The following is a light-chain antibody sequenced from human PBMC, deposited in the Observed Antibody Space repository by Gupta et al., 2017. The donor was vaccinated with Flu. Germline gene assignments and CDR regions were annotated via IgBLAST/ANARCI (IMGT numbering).Light chain of an antibody. Sequence: DIQLTQSPSFLSASVGDRVTLTRRASQGINSYLAWYQQKPGKAPNLLIYTASTLQSGVPSRFSGSGSGTEFTLTISSLQPEDVATYYCQQIDSYPLAFGGGTKVEI. J-gene: IGKJ4*01. V-gene: IGKV1-9*01. CDR3: QQIDSYPLA. CDR2: TAS. CDR1: QGINSY.